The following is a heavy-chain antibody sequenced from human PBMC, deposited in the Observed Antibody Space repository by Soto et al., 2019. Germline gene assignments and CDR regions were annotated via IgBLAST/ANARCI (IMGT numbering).Heavy chain of an antibody. V-gene: IGHV5-51*01. CDR3: AIAYYDSSGYPI. D-gene: IGHD3-22*01. Sequence: RGEPLKISCKGSGYIFTNYWNGWLRQMPGKGREWMGIIYPCDPHAIYSPSFKGQVTMSADKSTRAAYLQWSSLKASDTARYYCAIAYYDSSGYPIWGQGTMVTVS. CDR2: IYPCDPHA. J-gene: IGHJ3*02. CDR1: GYIFTNYW.